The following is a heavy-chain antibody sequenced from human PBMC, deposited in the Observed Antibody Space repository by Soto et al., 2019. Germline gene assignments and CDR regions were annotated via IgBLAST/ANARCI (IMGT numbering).Heavy chain of an antibody. D-gene: IGHD6-13*01. CDR2: MNHNSGNT. J-gene: IGHJ6*02. CDR3: ATTELAMSSRSSWPYGMDV. Sequence: QVQLVQSGAEVKKPGASVKVSCKASGYTFTSYDINWVRQATGQGLEWMGWMNHNSGNTGYAQKFQGRVTMTRNTYLSTAYMELSSRRSEDTAVYYCATTELAMSSRSSWPYGMDVWGQGTTVTVSS. V-gene: IGHV1-8*01. CDR1: GYTFTSYD.